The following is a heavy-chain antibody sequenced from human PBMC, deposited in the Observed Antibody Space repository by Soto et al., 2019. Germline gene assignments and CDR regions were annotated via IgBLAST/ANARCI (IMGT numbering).Heavy chain of an antibody. J-gene: IGHJ6*02. V-gene: IGHV1-2*04. D-gene: IGHD5-12*01. CDR3: ARDRADSGYENGMDV. Sequence: RASVKVSCKASGYTFTGYYMHWVRQAPGQGLEWMGWINPNSGGTNYAQKFQGWVTMTRDTSISTAYMELSRLRSDDTAVYYCARDRADSGYENGMDVWGQGTTVTVSS. CDR1: GYTFTGYY. CDR2: INPNSGGT.